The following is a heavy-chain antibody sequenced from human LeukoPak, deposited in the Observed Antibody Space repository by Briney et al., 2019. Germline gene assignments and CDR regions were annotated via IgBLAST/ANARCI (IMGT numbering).Heavy chain of an antibody. J-gene: IGHJ6*03. Sequence: KPSQTLSLTCTVSGGSISSGSYYWSWIRQPAGKGLEWIGRIYTSGSTNYNPSLKSRVTISVDTSKNQFSLKLSSVTAADTAVYYCARENLYSSGWLPNYYMDVWGKGTTVTVSS. CDR1: GGSISSGSYY. D-gene: IGHD6-19*01. CDR2: IYTSGST. CDR3: ARENLYSSGWLPNYYMDV. V-gene: IGHV4-61*02.